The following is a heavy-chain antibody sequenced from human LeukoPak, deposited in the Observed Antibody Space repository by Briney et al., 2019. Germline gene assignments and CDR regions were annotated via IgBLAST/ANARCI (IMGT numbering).Heavy chain of an antibody. CDR3: ASAHYEATGLGYYFKF. V-gene: IGHV4-38-2*02. J-gene: IGHJ4*02. D-gene: IGHD2-8*02. CDR1: GYSISSGYY. Sequence: PSETLSLTCNVSGYSISSGYYWGWIRQSPGKGLEWIGTVYHTGTTYYSPSLKSRLAISLDTSTNRFSLKLPSVTATDTAVYYCASAHYEATGLGYYFKFWGQGTLVSVSS. CDR2: VYHTGTT.